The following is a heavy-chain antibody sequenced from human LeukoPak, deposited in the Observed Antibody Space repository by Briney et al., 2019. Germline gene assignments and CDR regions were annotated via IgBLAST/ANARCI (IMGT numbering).Heavy chain of an antibody. CDR2: IYTSGST. V-gene: IGHV4-4*07. J-gene: IGHJ4*02. Sequence: SETLSLTCIVSGGSISSYYWSWIRQPAGKGLEWIGRIYTSGSTNYNPSLKSRVTISVDKSKNQFSLKLNSVTAADTAVYYCERDTGSRNIAAAFDYWGQGTLVTVSS. D-gene: IGHD6-13*01. CDR1: GGSISSYY. CDR3: ERDTGSRNIAAAFDY.